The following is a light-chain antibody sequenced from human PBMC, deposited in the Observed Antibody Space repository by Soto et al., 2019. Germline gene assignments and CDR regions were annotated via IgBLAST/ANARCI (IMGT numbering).Light chain of an antibody. Sequence: DIQITQSPSSLSASVGDRVTITCRASQTVGTFLKWYQQRPGRAPNLLIYAASNVEAGVPSRFRGSGSGTDFTFTISRLQPEDIATYYCQQYENLPTFGQGTRLEIK. CDR1: QTVGTF. CDR2: AAS. CDR3: QQYENLPT. J-gene: IGKJ5*01. V-gene: IGKV1-33*01.